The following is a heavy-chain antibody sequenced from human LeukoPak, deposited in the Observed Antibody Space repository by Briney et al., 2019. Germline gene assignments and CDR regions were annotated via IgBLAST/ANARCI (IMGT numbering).Heavy chain of an antibody. V-gene: IGHV3-30*04. D-gene: IGHD5-18*01. Sequence: GGSLRLSCSASGFIFSHYTMHWVRQTPGTGLEWVSVLSYDESTEYYSDSVKGRFTISRDNAKNSLYLQMNSLRAEDTAVYYCARGNTYGYLWGQGTLVTVSS. CDR2: LSYDESTE. CDR1: GFIFSHYT. CDR3: ARGNTYGYL. J-gene: IGHJ4*02.